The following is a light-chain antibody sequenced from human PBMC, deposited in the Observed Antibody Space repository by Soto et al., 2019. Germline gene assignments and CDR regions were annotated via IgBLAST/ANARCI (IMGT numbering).Light chain of an antibody. J-gene: IGLJ3*02. CDR3: QLWDSRTDHWV. CDR2: AHS. CDR1: NIGTKS. V-gene: IGLV3-21*02. Sequence: SYELTQPPSVSVAPGHTAKMPCGGNNIGTKSVHWYQQKPGQAPVLVVYAHSDRPSGIPERFSGSVSGNTSTLTIISVEAGDEADYYCQLWDSRTDHWVFGGGTKLTVL.